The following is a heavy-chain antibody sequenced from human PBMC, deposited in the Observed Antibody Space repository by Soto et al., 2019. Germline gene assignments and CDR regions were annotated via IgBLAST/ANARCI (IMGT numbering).Heavy chain of an antibody. J-gene: IGHJ4*02. V-gene: IGHV3-11*01. Sequence: GGSLRLSCAASGFTFSDYYMSWIRQAPGKGLEWVSYISSSGSTIYYADSVKGRFTISRDNAKNSLYLQMNSLRAEDTAVYYCAREERWCSSTSCYYWGQGTLVTVSS. CDR2: ISSSGSTI. CDR1: GFTFSDYY. CDR3: AREERWCSSTSCYY. D-gene: IGHD2-2*01.